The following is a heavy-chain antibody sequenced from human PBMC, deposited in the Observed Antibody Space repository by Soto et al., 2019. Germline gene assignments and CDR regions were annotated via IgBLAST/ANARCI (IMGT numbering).Heavy chain of an antibody. J-gene: IGHJ5*02. Sequence: GGSLSLSCAASGFTFSYYYVSWIRQAPGKGLEWVSYITSSGSTIYYVDSVKGRFTISRDNAKNSLYLQMSSLRAEDTAVYYCARDVTGPYNWFDPWGQGTLVTVSS. CDR3: ARDVTGPYNWFDP. D-gene: IGHD1-20*01. V-gene: IGHV3-11*04. CDR1: GFTFSYYY. CDR2: ITSSGSTI.